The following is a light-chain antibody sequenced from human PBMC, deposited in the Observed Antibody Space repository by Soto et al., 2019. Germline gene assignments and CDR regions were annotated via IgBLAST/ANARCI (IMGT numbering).Light chain of an antibody. V-gene: IGKV1-12*01. J-gene: IGKJ1*01. Sequence: IQMTQSPSSLSSSVGDRVTITCQASQNINNYLNWYQQKPGKAPKLLIYAASSLQSGVPSRFSGSGSGTDFTLTISSLQPEDFATYYCQQANSFPWTFGQGTKVDIK. CDR1: QNINNY. CDR2: AAS. CDR3: QQANSFPWT.